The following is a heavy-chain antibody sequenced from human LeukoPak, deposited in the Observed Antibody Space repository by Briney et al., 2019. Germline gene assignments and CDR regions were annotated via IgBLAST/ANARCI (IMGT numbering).Heavy chain of an antibody. V-gene: IGHV4-4*07. CDR1: GGSISSYY. CDR2: IYPSGST. Sequence: PSETLSLTCTVSGGSISSYYWSRIRQPAGKGLEWIGRIYPSGSTNYNPSLKSRVTMSVDTSKNQFSLKLTSMTAADTAVYYCARELVAATPTYYYYYMDVWGKGTTVTVSS. J-gene: IGHJ6*03. CDR3: ARELVAATPTYYYYYMDV. D-gene: IGHD2-15*01.